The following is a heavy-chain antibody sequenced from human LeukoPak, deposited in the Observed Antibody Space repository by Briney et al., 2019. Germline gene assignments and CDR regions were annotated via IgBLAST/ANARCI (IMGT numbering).Heavy chain of an antibody. CDR3: ARGFGAFDI. CDR1: GGSINSYY. D-gene: IGHD3-10*01. CDR2: IYYSGST. Sequence: SETLSLTCTVSGGSINSYYWSWIRQPPGKGLEWIGYIYYSGSTNYNPSLKSRVTISVDTSKNQFSLKLSSVTAADTAVYYCARGFGAFDIWGQGTMVTVSS. J-gene: IGHJ3*02. V-gene: IGHV4-59*01.